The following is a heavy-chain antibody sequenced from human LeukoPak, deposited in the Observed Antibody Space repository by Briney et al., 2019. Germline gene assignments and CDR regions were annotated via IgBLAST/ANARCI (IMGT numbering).Heavy chain of an antibody. J-gene: IGHJ4*02. V-gene: IGHV3-74*03. CDR1: GFTFRSFW. CDR2: INSDGSST. D-gene: IGHD3-9*01. CDR3: ARDPPGPYDTYYFEY. Sequence: QPGGSLRLSCAASGFTFRSFWMHWVRQAPGKGLVWVSRINSDGSSTTYADSVKGRFTISRDNAKNTPYLQMNSLRAEDTAVYYCARDPPGPYDTYYFEYWGQGTLVTVSS.